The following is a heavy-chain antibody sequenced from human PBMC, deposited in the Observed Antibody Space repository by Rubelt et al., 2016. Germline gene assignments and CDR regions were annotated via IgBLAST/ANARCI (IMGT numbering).Heavy chain of an antibody. CDR1: RNYG. Sequence: RNYGMHWVRQAPGKGLECVSFIYSGGSTYCADSVKGRFTISRDNAKNSLSLQMNSLRAEDTALYYCAKSRFGAPYYYYGMDVWGQGTTVTVSS. D-gene: IGHD4/OR15-4a*01. V-gene: IGHV3-NL1*01. CDR2: IYSGGST. J-gene: IGHJ6*02. CDR3: AKSRFGAPYYYYGMDV.